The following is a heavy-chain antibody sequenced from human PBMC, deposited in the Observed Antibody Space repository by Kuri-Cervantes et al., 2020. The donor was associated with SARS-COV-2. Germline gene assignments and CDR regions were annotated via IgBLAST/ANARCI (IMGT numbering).Heavy chain of an antibody. J-gene: IGHJ6*03. Sequence: ASVKVSCKASGYTFTSYGISWVRQAPGQGLEWMGWMSPNTGVTGYAQKLQGRVTMTTDTSTSTAYMELRSLRSDDTAVYYCARVPYYYDSSGYYYGGRIPYYYYYMDVWGKGTTVTVSS. CDR3: ARVPYYYDSSGYYYGGRIPYYYYYMDV. CDR2: MSPNTGVT. CDR1: GYTFTSYG. V-gene: IGHV1-18*01. D-gene: IGHD3-22*01.